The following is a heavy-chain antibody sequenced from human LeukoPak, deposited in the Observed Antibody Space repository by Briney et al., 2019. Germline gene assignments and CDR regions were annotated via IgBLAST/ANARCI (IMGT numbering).Heavy chain of an antibody. D-gene: IGHD1-26*01. V-gene: IGHV3-74*01. Sequence: GRSLRLSCAASGFTFSSYWMHWVRQAPGKGLVWVSRINSDGSSTSYADSVKGRFTISRDNAKNTLYLQMNSLRAEDTAVYYCARAPEWEPPLDYWGQGTLVTVSS. CDR1: GFTFSSYW. CDR2: INSDGSST. J-gene: IGHJ4*02. CDR3: ARAPEWEPPLDY.